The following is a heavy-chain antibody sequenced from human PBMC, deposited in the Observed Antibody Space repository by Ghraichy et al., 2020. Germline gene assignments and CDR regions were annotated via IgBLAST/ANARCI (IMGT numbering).Heavy chain of an antibody. J-gene: IGHJ3*02. CDR2: ISGSGGST. Sequence: GGSLRLSCAASGFTFSSYAISWVRQAPGKGLEWVSAISGSGGSTYYADSVKGRFTISRDNSKNTLYLQMNSLRAEDTAVYYCAKDVEDIVVVPAPGGFDIWGQGTMVTVSS. CDR1: GFTFSSYA. D-gene: IGHD2-2*01. CDR3: AKDVEDIVVVPAPGGFDI. V-gene: IGHV3-23*01.